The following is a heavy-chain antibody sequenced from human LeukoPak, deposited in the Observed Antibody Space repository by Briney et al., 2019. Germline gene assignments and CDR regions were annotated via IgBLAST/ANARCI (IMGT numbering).Heavy chain of an antibody. D-gene: IGHD6-13*01. CDR3: ARGEYKQQLAPDY. CDR1: GYSFTSYS. J-gene: IGHJ4*02. V-gene: IGHV5-51*01. Sequence: GESLKISCKGSGYSFTSYSIGWVRQMPGKGLEWMGIIYPGDSDTRYSPSFQGQVTISADKSISTAYLQWSSLKASDTAMYYCARGEYKQQLAPDYWGQGTLVTVSS. CDR2: IYPGDSDT.